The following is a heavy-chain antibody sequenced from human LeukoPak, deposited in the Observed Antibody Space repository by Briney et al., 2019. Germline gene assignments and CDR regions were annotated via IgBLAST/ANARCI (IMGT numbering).Heavy chain of an antibody. D-gene: IGHD4-23*01. V-gene: IGHV1-24*01. CDR2: FDPEDGET. CDR3: ATFGGNSVGRVFWFDP. Sequence: GASVKVSCKVSGYTLTELSMHWVRQAPGKGLEWMGGFDPEDGETIYAQKFQGRVTMTEYTSTDTAYMELSSLRSEDTAVYYCATFGGNSVGRVFWFDPWGQGTLVTVSS. CDR1: GYTLTELS. J-gene: IGHJ5*02.